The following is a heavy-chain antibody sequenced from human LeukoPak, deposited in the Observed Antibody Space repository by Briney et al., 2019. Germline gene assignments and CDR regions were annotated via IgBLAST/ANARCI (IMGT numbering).Heavy chain of an antibody. CDR1: GFTFSSYG. V-gene: IGHV3-30*03. D-gene: IGHD3-16*01. J-gene: IGHJ4*02. CDR2: ISYDGSNK. Sequence: GGSLRLSCAASGFTFSSYGMHWVRQAPGKGLEWVAVISYDGSNKYYADSVKGRFTISRDNSKNKLYLQMNSLRVEDTAVCYCAGGGYFDNWGQGTLVTVSS. CDR3: AGGGYFDN.